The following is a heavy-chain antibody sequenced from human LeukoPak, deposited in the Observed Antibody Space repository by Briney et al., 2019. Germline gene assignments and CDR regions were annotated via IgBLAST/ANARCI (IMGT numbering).Heavy chain of an antibody. CDR3: ASLGELSAFDI. CDR1: GYTLSSYG. J-gene: IGHJ3*02. V-gene: IGHV1-18*01. Sequence: ASVKVSCKASGYTLSSYGITWVRQAPGQGLEWMGWISTYDGNTNYAQKLQGRVTMTTDTSTSTAYMELRSLRSDDTAVYYCASLGELSAFDIWGQGTMVTVSS. D-gene: IGHD3-16*02. CDR2: ISTYDGNT.